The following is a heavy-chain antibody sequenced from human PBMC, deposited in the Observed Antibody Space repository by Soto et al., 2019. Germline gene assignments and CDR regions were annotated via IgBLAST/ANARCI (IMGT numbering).Heavy chain of an antibody. D-gene: IGHD6-13*01. CDR2: INHSGST. CDR1: GGSFSGYY. CDR3: ARARIAAAVRYYYYGMDV. J-gene: IGHJ6*02. Sequence: SETLSLTCAVYGGSFSGYYWSWIRQPPGKGLEWIGEINHSGSTNYNPSLKSRVTISVDTSKNQFSLKLSSVTAADTAVYYCARARIAAAVRYYYYGMDVWGQGTTVTVSS. V-gene: IGHV4-34*01.